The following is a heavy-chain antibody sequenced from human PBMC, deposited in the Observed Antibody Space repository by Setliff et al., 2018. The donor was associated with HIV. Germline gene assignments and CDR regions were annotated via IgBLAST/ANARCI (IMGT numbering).Heavy chain of an antibody. CDR3: ARVPTSSWYVTTQRTKEYFHH. CDR2: IYYSGNT. CDR1: GGPIKSSSYY. J-gene: IGHJ1*01. D-gene: IGHD6-13*01. V-gene: IGHV4-39*07. Sequence: SETLSLTCTVSGGPIKSSSYYWGWIRQPPGKGLEWIGSIYYSGNTYYNPSPKSRVTILEDTSRNQFSLRLSSVTAADTAIYYCARVPTSSWYVTTQRTKEYFHHWGQGTLVTVSS.